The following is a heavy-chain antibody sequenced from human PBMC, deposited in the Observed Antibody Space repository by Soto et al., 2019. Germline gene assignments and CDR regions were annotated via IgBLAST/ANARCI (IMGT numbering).Heavy chain of an antibody. CDR3: ARGLEWLGPDV. CDR2: ISAYNGNT. D-gene: IGHD3-3*01. V-gene: IGHV1-18*01. CDR1: CYTFTSHG. J-gene: IGHJ6*04. Sequence: GASLQVSFKGSCYTFTSHGISWVRQAPGQGLEWMGWISAYNGNTNYAQKLQGRVTMTTDTSTSTAYMELRSLRSDDTAVYYCARGLEWLGPDVWGKGTTVTVPS.